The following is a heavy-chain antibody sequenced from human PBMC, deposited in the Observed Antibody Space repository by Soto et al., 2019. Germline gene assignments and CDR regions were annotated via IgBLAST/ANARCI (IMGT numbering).Heavy chain of an antibody. J-gene: IGHJ4*02. CDR3: ARVEMGAFDY. V-gene: IGHV3-53*01. CDR1: GFTVNSNY. Sequence: PGGSLRLSCAASGFTVNSNYMSWVRQAPGKGLEWVSVIYSGGSTYYADSVKGRFTISRDNSKNTLYLQMNSLRAEDTAVYYCARVEMGAFDYWGQGTLVTVSS. D-gene: IGHD1-26*01. CDR2: IYSGGST.